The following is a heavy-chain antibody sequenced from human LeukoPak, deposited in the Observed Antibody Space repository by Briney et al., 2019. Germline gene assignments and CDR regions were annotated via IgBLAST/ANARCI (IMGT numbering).Heavy chain of an antibody. CDR3: ARGYDFWSGYSDAFGI. Sequence: SETLSLTCAVYGGSFSGYYWSWIRQPPGKGLEWIGEINHSGSTNYNPSLKSRVTISVDTSKNQFSLKLSSVTAADTAVYYCARGYDFWSGYSDAFGIWGQGTMVTVSS. CDR1: GGSFSGYY. J-gene: IGHJ3*02. CDR2: INHSGST. D-gene: IGHD3-3*01. V-gene: IGHV4-34*01.